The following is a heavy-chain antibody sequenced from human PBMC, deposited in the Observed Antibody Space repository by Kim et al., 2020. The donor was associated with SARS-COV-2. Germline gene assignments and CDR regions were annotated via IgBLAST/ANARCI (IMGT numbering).Heavy chain of an antibody. CDR3: AKGGSGWYRKPYYFDY. J-gene: IGHJ4*02. D-gene: IGHD6-19*01. CDR2: ISGSGGST. CDR1: GFTFSSYA. Sequence: GGSLRLSCAASGFTFSSYAMSWVRQAPGKGLEWVSAISGSGGSTYYADSVKGRFTISRDNSKSTLYLQMNSLRAEDTAVYYCAKGGSGWYRKPYYFDYWGQGTLVTVSS. V-gene: IGHV3-23*01.